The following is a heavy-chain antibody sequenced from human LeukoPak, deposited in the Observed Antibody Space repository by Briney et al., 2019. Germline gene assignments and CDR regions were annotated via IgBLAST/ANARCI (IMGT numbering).Heavy chain of an antibody. CDR2: IYGSGST. CDR3: ARHRRSYSSGPKTVDY. V-gene: IGHV4-39*01. D-gene: IGHD6-19*01. J-gene: IGHJ4*02. Sequence: SETLSLTCTVSGGSISGSSYYWGWIRQPPGKGLEWIGCIYGSGSTYYNPSIKIRVTISVDTYKSQFSLKLSSVTAADTAVYYCARHRRSYSSGPKTVDYWGQGTLVTVSS. CDR1: GGSISGSSYY.